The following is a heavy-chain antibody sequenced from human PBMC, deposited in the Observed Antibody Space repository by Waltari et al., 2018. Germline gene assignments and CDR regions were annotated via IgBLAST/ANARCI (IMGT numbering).Heavy chain of an antibody. CDR1: GFTFSAHY. D-gene: IGHD1-26*01. CDR2: IRTKGNGYRT. Sequence: EGLLVESGGDLVQPGGSLRLSCAASGFTFSAHYIDWVRQAPGEGLEWIGKIRTKGNGYRTEYAASVKGRFTSSRDDSKNAVVLEMNNLKTEDTAVYYCADVGSTATEYWGPGTLVTVSS. J-gene: IGHJ4*02. V-gene: IGHV3-72*01. CDR3: ADVGSTATEY.